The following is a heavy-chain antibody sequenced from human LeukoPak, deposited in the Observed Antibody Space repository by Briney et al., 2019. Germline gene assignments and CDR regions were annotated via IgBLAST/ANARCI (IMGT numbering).Heavy chain of an antibody. Sequence: SETLSLTCTVSGGSISTYYWNWIRQPPGKGLEWIGYIYHSGNTDYNPSLQSRVTISVDTSKNQFSLNLRSVTAADTAVYYCARGPSRRYFDWLLPPNIHYFDYWGQGTLVTVSS. CDR1: GGSISTYY. V-gene: IGHV4-59*12. D-gene: IGHD3-9*01. J-gene: IGHJ4*02. CDR2: IYHSGNT. CDR3: ARGPSRRYFDWLLPPNIHYFDY.